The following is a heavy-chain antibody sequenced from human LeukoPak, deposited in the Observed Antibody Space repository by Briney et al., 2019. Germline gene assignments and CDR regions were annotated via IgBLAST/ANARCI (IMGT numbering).Heavy chain of an antibody. CDR2: IYHSGST. CDR1: GYSISSGYY. V-gene: IGHV4-38-2*01. D-gene: IGHD3-10*01. J-gene: IGHJ4*02. Sequence: SETPSLTCAVSGYSISSGYYWGWIRQPPGKGLEWIGSIYHSGSTYYNPSLKSRVTISVDTSKNQFSLKLSSVTAADTAVYYCARRESDYYGSGRVDYWGQGTLVTVSS. CDR3: ARRESDYYGSGRVDY.